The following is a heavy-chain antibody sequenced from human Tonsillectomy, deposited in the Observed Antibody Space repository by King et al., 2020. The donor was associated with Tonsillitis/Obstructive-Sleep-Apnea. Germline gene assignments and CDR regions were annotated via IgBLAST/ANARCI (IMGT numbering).Heavy chain of an antibody. CDR2: ISDDGSNK. CDR1: GFTFSSYG. Sequence: VQLVESGGGVVQPWRSLRLSCAASGFTFSSYGRHWVRQAPGKGLEWVAVISDDGSNKYYSDSVKGRFTISRDNSKNTLYLQMNSLRAEDTAVYYCGTSMGKIYMDVWGKGTTVTVSS. CDR3: GTSMGKIYMDV. D-gene: IGHD2-8*01. J-gene: IGHJ6*03. V-gene: IGHV3-30*03.